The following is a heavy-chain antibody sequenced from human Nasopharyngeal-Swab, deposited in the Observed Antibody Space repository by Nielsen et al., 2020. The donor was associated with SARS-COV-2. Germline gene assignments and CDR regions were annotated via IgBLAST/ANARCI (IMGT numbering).Heavy chain of an antibody. V-gene: IGHV4-39*01. Sequence: SETLSLTCTVSGGSISSSSYYWGWIRQPPGKGLEWIGSIYYSGSTYYNPSLKSRVTISVDTSKNQFSLKPSSVTAADTAVYYCARRLVVTPGPFDYWGQGTLVTVSS. CDR1: GGSISSSSYY. CDR2: IYYSGST. CDR3: ARRLVVTPGPFDY. D-gene: IGHD4-23*01. J-gene: IGHJ4*02.